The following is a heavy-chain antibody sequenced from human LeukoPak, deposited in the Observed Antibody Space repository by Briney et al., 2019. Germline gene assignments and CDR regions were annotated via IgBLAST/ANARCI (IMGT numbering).Heavy chain of an antibody. V-gene: IGHV3-53*01. D-gene: IGHD3-16*01. CDR1: EFTVSSHY. Sequence: PGGSLRLSCAASEFTVSSHYMSWVRQAPGKGLEWVSVIYTDGSTLYADSVKGRFTISRDNSKNTLYLQMNSLRAEDTAVYYCAITGESSNWFLYFDYWGQGTLVTVSS. J-gene: IGHJ4*02. CDR3: AITGESSNWFLYFDY. CDR2: IYTDGST.